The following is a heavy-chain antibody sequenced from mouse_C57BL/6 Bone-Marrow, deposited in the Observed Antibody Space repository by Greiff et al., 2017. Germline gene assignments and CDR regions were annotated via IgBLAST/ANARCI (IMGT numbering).Heavy chain of an antibody. CDR2: IHPNSGST. CDR1: GYTFTSYW. V-gene: IGHV1-64*01. Sequence: QVQLQQPGAELVKPGASVKLSCTASGYTFTSYWMHWVKQRPGQGLEWIGMIHPNSGSTNYNEKFKSKATLTVDKSSSTAYMQLSSLTSEDSAVYYCAREGITTVEGDYWGQGTTLTVSS. D-gene: IGHD1-1*01. J-gene: IGHJ2*01. CDR3: AREGITTVEGDY.